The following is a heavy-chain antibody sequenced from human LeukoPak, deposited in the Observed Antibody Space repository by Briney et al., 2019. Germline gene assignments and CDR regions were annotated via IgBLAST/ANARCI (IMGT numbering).Heavy chain of an antibody. Sequence: ASVKVSCKASGYTFTSYDINWVRQATGQGLEWMGWMNPNSGNTGYAQKFQGRVTITRNTSISTAYMELSSLRPEDTAVYYCARAYRRLLRRGDLFDPWGQGTLVTVSS. CDR1: GYTFTSYD. CDR2: MNPNSGNT. V-gene: IGHV1-8*03. D-gene: IGHD2-15*01. J-gene: IGHJ5*02. CDR3: ARAYRRLLRRGDLFDP.